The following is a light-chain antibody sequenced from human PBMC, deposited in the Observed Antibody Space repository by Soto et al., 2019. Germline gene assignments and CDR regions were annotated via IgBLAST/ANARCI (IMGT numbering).Light chain of an antibody. CDR1: QSIDTA. V-gene: IGKV1-5*03. J-gene: IGKJ2*01. CDR3: QQYYRYLN. CDR2: KAS. Sequence: DIQMTQSPSTLSASVGDRVTITCRASQSIDTALAWYQQKPGKAPNLLIYKASNLEDGVPSRFSGSGSGTEFTLTISSLQPDDFATYYCQQYYRYLNFGHGTKLEIK.